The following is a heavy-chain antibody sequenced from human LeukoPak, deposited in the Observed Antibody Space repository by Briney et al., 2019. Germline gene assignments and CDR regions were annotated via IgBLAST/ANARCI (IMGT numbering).Heavy chain of an antibody. Sequence: PGGSLRLSCAASGFTFSNYGMHWVRQAPGKGLVWVSRIANDVTTTSYADSVRGRFTISRDNAKSMLYLQMNSLRAEDTAVYYCAREYWGSSFDYWGQGTLVSVSS. CDR3: AREYWGSSFDY. CDR2: IANDVTTT. CDR1: GFTFSNYG. V-gene: IGHV3-74*01. J-gene: IGHJ4*02. D-gene: IGHD2-15*01.